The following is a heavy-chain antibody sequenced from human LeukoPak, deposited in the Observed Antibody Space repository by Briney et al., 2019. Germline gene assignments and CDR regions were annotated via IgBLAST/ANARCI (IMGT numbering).Heavy chain of an antibody. V-gene: IGHV3-23*01. Sequence: QPGGSLRLSCVGSGFSFSSYIVSWVRQAPGKGLEWVSGMSGSGGHTYYADSVKGRFTISRDNARNTVYLQMNSLRAEDTAVYYCAKPINLRRTLSFDYWGQGTLVTVSS. CDR2: MSGSGGHT. CDR1: GFSFSSYI. J-gene: IGHJ4*02. CDR3: AKPINLRRTLSFDY. D-gene: IGHD1-7*01.